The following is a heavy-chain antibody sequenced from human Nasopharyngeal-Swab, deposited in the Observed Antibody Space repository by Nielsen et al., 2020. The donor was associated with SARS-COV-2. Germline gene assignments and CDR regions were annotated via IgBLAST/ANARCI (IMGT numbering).Heavy chain of an antibody. D-gene: IGHD3-3*01. V-gene: IGHV3-7*01. CDR2: IKQDGSEL. J-gene: IGHJ4*02. CDR3: ARDSTDYDFWSHYYTYYLDF. Sequence: GESLKISCAVSGFTFNNYGMHWVRQAPGKGLEWVANIKQDGSELYYVDSVKGRFTISRDNAKNSLFLQMNSLRAEDTAVYYCARDSTDYDFWSHYYTYYLDFWGQGTLVTVSS. CDR1: GFTFNNYG.